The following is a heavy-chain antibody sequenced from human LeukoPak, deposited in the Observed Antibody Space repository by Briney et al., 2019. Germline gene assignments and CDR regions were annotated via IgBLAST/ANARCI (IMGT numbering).Heavy chain of an antibody. D-gene: IGHD3-9*01. CDR3: ARVGYFDWLGSDP. CDR2: INPNSGGT. V-gene: IGHV1-2*02. Sequence: ASVKVSCKASGYTFTGYYMHWVRQAPGQGLEWMGWINPNSGGTNYAQKFQGRVTMTRDTSISTAYMELSRLRSDDTAVYYCARVGYFDWLGSDPWGQGTLVTVSS. CDR1: GYTFTGYY. J-gene: IGHJ5*02.